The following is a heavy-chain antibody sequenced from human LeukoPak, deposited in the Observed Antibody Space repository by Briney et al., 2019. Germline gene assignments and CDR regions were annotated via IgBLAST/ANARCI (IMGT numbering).Heavy chain of an antibody. Sequence: GGSLRLSCAASGFTFSSYWMHWVRQAPGKGLVWVSRINTDGSSTDYADSVKGRFSISRDNAKNTLYLQMNSLRDEDTAVYYCARGNGTGDVWGKGTTVTVSS. CDR2: INTDGSST. J-gene: IGHJ6*04. CDR1: GFTFSSYW. CDR3: ARGNGTGDV. V-gene: IGHV3-74*01. D-gene: IGHD2-8*01.